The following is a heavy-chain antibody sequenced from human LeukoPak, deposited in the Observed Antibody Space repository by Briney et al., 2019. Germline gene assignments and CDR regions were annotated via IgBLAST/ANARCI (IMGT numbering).Heavy chain of an antibody. V-gene: IGHV4-59*08. CDR2: IYYSGST. Sequence: SSETLSLTCTVSGGSISSYYWSWIRQPPGKGLEWIGYIYYSGSTNYNPSLKSRVSISVDTSKNQFSLKLSSVTAADTAVYYCARRGYGRNYFDYWGQGTLVTVSS. J-gene: IGHJ4*02. CDR3: ARRGYGRNYFDY. CDR1: GGSISSYY. D-gene: IGHD5-18*01.